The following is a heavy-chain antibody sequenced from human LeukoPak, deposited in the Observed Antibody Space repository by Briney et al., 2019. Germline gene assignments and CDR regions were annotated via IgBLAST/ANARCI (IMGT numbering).Heavy chain of an antibody. V-gene: IGHV3-7*05. D-gene: IGHD6-19*01. J-gene: IGHJ4*02. CDR1: GFSFSTYW. Sequence: GGSLRLSCAASGFSFSTYWMTWVRQAPGKGLEFVANIKEDGTVKYYVDSVKGLFTISRDNAKNSLYLQMNSLRAEDTAVYYCARRYSSGWSIDCWRQGTLVTVSS. CDR2: IKEDGTVK. CDR3: ARRYSSGWSIDC.